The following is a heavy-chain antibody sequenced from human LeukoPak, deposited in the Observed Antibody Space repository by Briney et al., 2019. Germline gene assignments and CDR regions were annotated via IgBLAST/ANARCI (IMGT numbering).Heavy chain of an antibody. V-gene: IGHV4-34*01. CDR3: AISYQPLSIDY. D-gene: IGHD2-2*01. CDR1: GGPFSGYY. CDR2: INHCGST. Sequence: SETLSLTRAVYGGPFSGYYWSWIRQPPGKGLEWIGEINHCGSTNYNPSLKSRVTISVDTSKNQFSLKLSSVTAADTAVYYCAISYQPLSIDYWGQGTLVTVSS. J-gene: IGHJ4*02.